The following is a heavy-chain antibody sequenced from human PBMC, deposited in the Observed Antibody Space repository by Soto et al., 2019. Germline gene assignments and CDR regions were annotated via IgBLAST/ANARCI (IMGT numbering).Heavy chain of an antibody. J-gene: IGHJ5*02. CDR1: GGSVSSGSYY. D-gene: IGHD2-2*01. Sequence: QVQLQESGPGLVKPSETLSLTCTVSGGSVSSGSYYWSWIRQPPGKGLEWIGYIYYSGSTNYNPSLKSRVTIAVDTSKNQFSLKLSSVTAADTAVYYCARVCPHFEPWGQGTLVTVSS. V-gene: IGHV4-61*01. CDR3: ARVCPHFEP. CDR2: IYYSGST.